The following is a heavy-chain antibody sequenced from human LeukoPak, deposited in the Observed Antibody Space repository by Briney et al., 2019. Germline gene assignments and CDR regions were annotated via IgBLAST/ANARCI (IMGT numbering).Heavy chain of an antibody. D-gene: IGHD3-22*01. J-gene: IGHJ3*02. Sequence: SETLSLTCTVSGGSISNYYWNWIRQPPGKGLELIGYIYYSGTTNYNPSLKSRVSMSVDTSKNQFSLKLSSVTAADTAVYYCAREIHFDSSGQRTLHAFDIWGQGTMVTVSS. CDR2: IYYSGTT. CDR1: GGSISNYY. CDR3: AREIHFDSSGQRTLHAFDI. V-gene: IGHV4-59*12.